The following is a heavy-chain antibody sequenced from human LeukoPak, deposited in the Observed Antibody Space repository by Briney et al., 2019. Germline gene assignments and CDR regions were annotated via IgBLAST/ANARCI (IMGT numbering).Heavy chain of an antibody. CDR2: IKEDGSAK. D-gene: IGHD5-12*01. CDR3: VRDSPGYGAYDYD. Sequence: GSLRLSCSASGFTFISYWVSWVRQAPGKGLEWVANIKEDGSAKYYVDSVKGRFTISRDNAKNSLYLQMNNLSAEDTAVYYCVRDSPGYGAYDYDWGQRTLVTVSS. J-gene: IGHJ4*02. V-gene: IGHV3-7*01. CDR1: GFTFISYW.